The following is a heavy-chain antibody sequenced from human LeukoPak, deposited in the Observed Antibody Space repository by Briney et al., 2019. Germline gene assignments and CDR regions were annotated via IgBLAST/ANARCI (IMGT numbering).Heavy chain of an antibody. V-gene: IGHV1-18*01. CDR3: AREVSSGWVPDY. Sequence: EASVKVSCKASGYSFTNYSITWVRQAPGQGLEWMGWINTYNGNTNYGQKFQGRVIMTTDTSTSTAYMELRSLISDDTAVYYCAREVSSGWVPDYWGQGTLVTVSS. CDR2: INTYNGNT. J-gene: IGHJ4*02. D-gene: IGHD6-19*01. CDR1: GYSFTNYS.